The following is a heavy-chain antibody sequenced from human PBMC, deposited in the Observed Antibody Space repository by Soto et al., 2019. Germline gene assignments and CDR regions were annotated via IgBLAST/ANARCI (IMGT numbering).Heavy chain of an antibody. V-gene: IGHV4-34*01. D-gene: IGHD1-1*01. Sequence: PSETLSLTCAVYGGSFSGYYWSWIRQPPGKGLEWIGEINQSGSTNYNPSLKSRVTISVDTSKNQFSLKLSSVTAADTAVYYCARDLEGASVSTLDHWGQGILVTVSS. CDR2: INQSGST. J-gene: IGHJ4*02. CDR3: ARDLEGASVSTLDH. CDR1: GGSFSGYY.